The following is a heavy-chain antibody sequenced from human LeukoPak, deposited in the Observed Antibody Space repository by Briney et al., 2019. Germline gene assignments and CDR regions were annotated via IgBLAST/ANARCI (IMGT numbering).Heavy chain of an antibody. V-gene: IGHV1-2*02. J-gene: IGHJ4*02. Sequence: GASVKVSCKASGYTFTGYYMHWVRQAPGQGPEWMGWINPNSGGTKYAQKFQGRVTMTRDTSISTAYMELSRLRSDDTAVYYCARGFYGDYLGYGGQGTLVTVSS. D-gene: IGHD4-17*01. CDR2: INPNSGGT. CDR3: ARGFYGDYLGY. CDR1: GYTFTGYY.